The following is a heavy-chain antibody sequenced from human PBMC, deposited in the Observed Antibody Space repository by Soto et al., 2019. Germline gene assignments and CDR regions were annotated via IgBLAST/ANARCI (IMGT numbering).Heavy chain of an antibody. J-gene: IGHJ6*02. CDR1: GYTFTGYY. D-gene: IGHD2-2*01. CDR2: INPNSGGT. Sequence: ASVKVSCKASGYTFTGYYMHWVRQAPGQGLEWMGWINPNSGGTNYAQKFQGRVTMTRDTSISTAYMELSRLRYDDTAVYYCARDPCGSTSCYDIYGMDVWGQGTTVTVSS. V-gene: IGHV1-2*02. CDR3: ARDPCGSTSCYDIYGMDV.